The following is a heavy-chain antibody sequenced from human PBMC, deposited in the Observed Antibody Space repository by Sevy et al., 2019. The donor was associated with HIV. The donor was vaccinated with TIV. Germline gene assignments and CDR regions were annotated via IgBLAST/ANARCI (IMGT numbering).Heavy chain of an antibody. Sequence: ASVNVSCKVSGYTLTELSIHWVRQAPGKGLEWMGGFDPEDGETIYAQKFQGRVTMTEDTSTDTAYMELRSLRSEDTAVYYCATSPDYYDSSREAFDIWGQGTMVTVSS. CDR1: GYTLTELS. D-gene: IGHD3-22*01. J-gene: IGHJ3*02. CDR2: FDPEDGET. CDR3: ATSPDYYDSSREAFDI. V-gene: IGHV1-24*01.